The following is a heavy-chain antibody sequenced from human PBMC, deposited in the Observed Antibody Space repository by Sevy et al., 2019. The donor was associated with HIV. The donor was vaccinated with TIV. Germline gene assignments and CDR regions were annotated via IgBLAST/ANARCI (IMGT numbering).Heavy chain of an antibody. CDR2: ISSNGGST. V-gene: IGHV3-64*01. CDR1: GFTFSSSA. J-gene: IGHJ3*02. CDR3: ARVYSGSYYDAFDI. Sequence: GGSLRLSCAASGFTFSSSAMHWVRQAPGKGLEYVSAISSNGGSTYYAHSVKGRFTISRDNSKNTLYLQMGSLRAEDMAVYYCARVYSGSYYDAFDIWGQGTIVTVSS. D-gene: IGHD1-26*01.